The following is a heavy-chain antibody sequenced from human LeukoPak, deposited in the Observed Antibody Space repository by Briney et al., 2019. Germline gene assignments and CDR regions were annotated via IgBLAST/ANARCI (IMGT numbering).Heavy chain of an antibody. D-gene: IGHD3-3*01. CDR3: ARDNGVVHGVYYMDV. Sequence: GGSLRLSCAASGFTFSNYWMTWVRQAPGKGLEWVADIKQDGSEKLYLNSVRGRFTISRDNAKISLFLEMNSLRAEDTAVYYCARDNGVVHGVYYMDVWGKGTTVTVSS. V-gene: IGHV3-7*01. J-gene: IGHJ6*03. CDR1: GFTFSNYW. CDR2: IKQDGSEK.